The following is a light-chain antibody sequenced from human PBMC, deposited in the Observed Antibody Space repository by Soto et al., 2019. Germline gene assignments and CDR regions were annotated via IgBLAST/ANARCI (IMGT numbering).Light chain of an antibody. J-gene: IGKJ2*01. CDR2: GAS. V-gene: IGKV3-20*01. CDR3: QQYGSSHT. CDR1: QSVSSSY. Sequence: EIVLTQSPGTLSLSPGDRATLSCRASQSVSSSYLAWYQQKPGQAPRLLIFGASRMATGIPDRFSDSGSGTDFTLTSSRLEPEDCAGYYCQQYGSSHTFGQGTKVDIK.